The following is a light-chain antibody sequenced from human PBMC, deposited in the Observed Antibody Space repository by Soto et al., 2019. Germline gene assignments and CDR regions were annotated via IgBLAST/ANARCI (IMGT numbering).Light chain of an antibody. CDR3: QQYDNLPLT. J-gene: IGKJ2*01. CDR2: DAS. Sequence: DIQMTQSPSTLSASIGDRVTITCQASQGISDYLSWYQQKPGQAPRLLIYDASKLQTGVPSRFRETGFGTHFTFTISNLQAEDIATYSCQQYDNLPLTFGQGTKLEIK. CDR1: QGISDY. V-gene: IGKV1-33*01.